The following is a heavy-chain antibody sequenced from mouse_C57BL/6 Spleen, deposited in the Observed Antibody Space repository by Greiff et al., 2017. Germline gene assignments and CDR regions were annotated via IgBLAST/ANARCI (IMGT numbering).Heavy chain of an antibody. CDR3: AKEHYGSSLAWFAY. Sequence: QVQLKQSGPELVKPGASVKISCKASGYTFTDYYINWVKQRPGQGLEWIGWIFPGSGSTYYNEKFKGKATLTVDKSSSTAYMLLSSLTSEDSAVYFCAKEHYGSSLAWFAYWGQGTLVTVSA. V-gene: IGHV1-75*01. CDR2: IFPGSGST. J-gene: IGHJ3*01. D-gene: IGHD1-1*01. CDR1: GYTFTDYY.